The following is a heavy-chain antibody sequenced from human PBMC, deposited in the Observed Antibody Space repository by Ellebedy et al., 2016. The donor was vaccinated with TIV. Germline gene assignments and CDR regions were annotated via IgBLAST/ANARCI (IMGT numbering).Heavy chain of an antibody. D-gene: IGHD2-21*02. Sequence: GESLKISCAASGFTFSNYAMSWVRQAPGKGLEWVSAISGSAASTYYAYSVKGRFTISRDNSKNTLYLQMNSPRAEDTALYYCAKATDPYCGGDCYYDYWGQGTLVAVSS. CDR2: ISGSAAST. CDR1: GFTFSNYA. CDR3: AKATDPYCGGDCYYDY. J-gene: IGHJ4*02. V-gene: IGHV3-23*01.